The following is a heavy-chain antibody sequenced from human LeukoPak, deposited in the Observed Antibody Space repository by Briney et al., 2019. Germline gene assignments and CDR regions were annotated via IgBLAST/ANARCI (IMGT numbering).Heavy chain of an antibody. CDR3: ARGPGWNYFDY. Sequence: PGGSLRLSCAASGFTFSTYAMSWVRQAPGKGLEWVSVFYAGGSTYYADSVKGRFTISRDNAKNTLYLQMNSLRAEDTAVYYCARGPGWNYFDYWGRGTLVTVSS. CDR2: FYAGGST. J-gene: IGHJ4*02. CDR1: GFTFSTYA. D-gene: IGHD2-15*01. V-gene: IGHV3-66*01.